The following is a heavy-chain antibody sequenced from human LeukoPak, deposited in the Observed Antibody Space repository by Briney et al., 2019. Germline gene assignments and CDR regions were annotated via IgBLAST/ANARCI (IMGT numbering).Heavy chain of an antibody. D-gene: IGHD4-11*01. CDR2: INHSGST. CDR3: ARSQGPTGFFDY. CDR1: GGSFXGYY. V-gene: IGHV4-34*01. J-gene: IGHJ4*02. Sequence: XETLSLTCAVXGGSFXGYYWSWIRQPPGKGLEWIGEINHSGSTNYNPSLKSRVTISVDTSKNQFSLKLSSVTAADTAVYYCARSQGPTGFFDYWGQGTLVTVSS.